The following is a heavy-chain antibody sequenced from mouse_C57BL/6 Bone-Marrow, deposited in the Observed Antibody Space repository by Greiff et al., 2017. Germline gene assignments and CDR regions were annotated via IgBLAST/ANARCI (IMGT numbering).Heavy chain of an antibody. V-gene: IGHV5-9-1*02. CDR2: ISSGGDYI. CDR1: GFTFSSYA. Sequence: EVQGVESGEGLVKPGGSLKLSCAASGFTFSSYAMSWVRQTPEQRLEWVAYISSGGDYIYYADTVKGRFTISRDNARHTLYLQMSSLKSEDTAMYYCTSFRYYGSRLIFFDVWGTGTTVTVSS. D-gene: IGHD1-1*01. CDR3: TSFRYYGSRLIFFDV. J-gene: IGHJ1*03.